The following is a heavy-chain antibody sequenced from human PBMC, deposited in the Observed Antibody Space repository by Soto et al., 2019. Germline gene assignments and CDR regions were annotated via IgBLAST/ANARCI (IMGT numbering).Heavy chain of an antibody. D-gene: IGHD2-2*01. CDR3: AKDLFGVVVPAAMPGAFDI. J-gene: IGHJ3*02. CDR2: ISGSGGST. CDR1: GFTFSSYA. Sequence: GGSLRLSCAASGFTFSSYAMSWVRQAPGKGLEWVSAISGSGGSTYYADSVKGRFTISRDNSKNTLYLQMNSLRAEDTAVYYCAKDLFGVVVPAAMPGAFDIWGQGTMVTVSS. V-gene: IGHV3-23*01.